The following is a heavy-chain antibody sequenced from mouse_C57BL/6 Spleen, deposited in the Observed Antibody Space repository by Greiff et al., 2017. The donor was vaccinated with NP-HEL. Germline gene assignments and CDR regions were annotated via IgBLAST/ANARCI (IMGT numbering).Heavy chain of an antibody. V-gene: IGHV2-5*01. J-gene: IGHJ4*01. CDR2: IWRGGST. CDR3: AKNKNYLGAMDY. D-gene: IGHD2-1*01. Sequence: QVQLQQSGPGLVQPSQSLSITCTVSGFSLTSYGVHWVRQSPGKGLAWLGVIWRGGSTDYNAAFMSRLSITKDNSKSQVFFKMNSLQADDTAIYYCAKNKNYLGAMDYWGQGTSVTVSS. CDR1: GFSLTSYG.